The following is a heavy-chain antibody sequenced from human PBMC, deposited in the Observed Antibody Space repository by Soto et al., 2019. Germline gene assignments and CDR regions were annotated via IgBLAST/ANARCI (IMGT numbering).Heavy chain of an antibody. Sequence: PGGSLRLCCAASGFIFDDYAMHWVRQVPGRGLEWVSGISWHSRSVAYADSVKGRFTISRDSANLYLQMNSLRSEDSALYYCAKGADMLDYYYFMDVWGKGTTVTVSS. CDR3: AKGADMLDYYYFMDV. V-gene: IGHV3-9*01. J-gene: IGHJ6*03. CDR2: ISWHSRSV. CDR1: GFIFDDYA. D-gene: IGHD3-10*02.